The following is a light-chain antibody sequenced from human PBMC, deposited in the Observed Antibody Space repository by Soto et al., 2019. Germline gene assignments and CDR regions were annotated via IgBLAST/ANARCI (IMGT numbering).Light chain of an antibody. CDR2: DAS. CDR3: QQYGSSYWT. V-gene: IGKV3-20*01. CDR1: QSVSYY. Sequence: EIVLTHSPGTLSLSPGERATLSCRASQSVSYYLAWYQQKPGQAPRLLIYDASSRATGVPDRFSGSGSGTDFTLTISRLEPEDFGVYYCQQYGSSYWTFGQGTKVDIK. J-gene: IGKJ1*01.